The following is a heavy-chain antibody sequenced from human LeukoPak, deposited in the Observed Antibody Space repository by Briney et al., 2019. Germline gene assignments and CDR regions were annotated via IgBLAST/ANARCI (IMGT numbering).Heavy chain of an antibody. CDR3: ARTYAPYYYYMDV. J-gene: IGHJ6*03. V-gene: IGHV3-7*01. CDR2: IKQDGSEK. Sequence: AGGSLRLSCAASGFTFSSYWMSWVRQAPGKGLEWVANIKQDGSEKYYVDSVKGRFTISRDNAKNSLYLQMNNLRAEDTAVYYCARTYAPYYYYMDVWGKGTTVTVSS. D-gene: IGHD4-17*01. CDR1: GFTFSSYW.